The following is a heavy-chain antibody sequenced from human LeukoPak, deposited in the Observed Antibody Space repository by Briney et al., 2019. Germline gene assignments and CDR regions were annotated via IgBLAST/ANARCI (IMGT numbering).Heavy chain of an antibody. D-gene: IGHD6-13*01. Sequence: PGRSLRLSCAASGFTFDDYAMHWVRQAPGKGLEWVSGISWNSGSIGYADSVKGRFTISRDNAKNSLYLQMNSLRAEDTALYYCGKDNFWLAAGGTGVLIGDGWGQGTLVTVSS. J-gene: IGHJ4*02. CDR3: GKDNFWLAAGGTGVLIGDG. CDR1: GFTFDDYA. V-gene: IGHV3-9*01. CDR2: ISWNSGSI.